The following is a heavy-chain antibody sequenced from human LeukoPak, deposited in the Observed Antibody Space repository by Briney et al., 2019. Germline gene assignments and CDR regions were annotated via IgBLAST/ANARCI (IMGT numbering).Heavy chain of an antibody. D-gene: IGHD3-10*01. J-gene: IGHJ3*02. CDR3: AREGDGRPGEVRAFEI. Sequence: ASVKVSCKASGYTFNAYGVTWVRQAPGQGLEWMGWISPYNGNTNYAQTFQGRVTVTTDTSTSTAHMELRSLRSDDTAVYYCAREGDGRPGEVRAFEIWGQGTMVTVSS. CDR1: GYTFNAYG. V-gene: IGHV1-18*01. CDR2: ISPYNGNT.